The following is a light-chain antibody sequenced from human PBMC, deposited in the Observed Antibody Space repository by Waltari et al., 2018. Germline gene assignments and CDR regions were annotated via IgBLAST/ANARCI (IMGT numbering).Light chain of an antibody. Sequence: EIVLTQSPATLSLSPGERATLSCWASQNIGRHLAWYQQRPGQAPSLVIYDASNRATGIPARFSGSGSGTDFTLTISSLEPEDFAVYYCQQRSTWPLTFGGVTKVDIK. CDR2: DAS. V-gene: IGKV3-11*01. CDR1: QNIGRH. CDR3: QQRSTWPLT. J-gene: IGKJ4*01.